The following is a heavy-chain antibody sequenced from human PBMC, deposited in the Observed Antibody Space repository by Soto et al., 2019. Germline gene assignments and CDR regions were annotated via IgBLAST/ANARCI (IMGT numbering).Heavy chain of an antibody. V-gene: IGHV1-69*19. Sequence: QVQLVQSGAEMKKPGSSVKVSCQSSGGTFNTYAMNWVRQAPGQGPEWMGDISPMFGAANYAPKFQGRVTITPDESTGTSYMQLSSLTSEDTALYFCAREVQVHTPAFVYWGQGALVIGSS. CDR2: ISPMFGAA. J-gene: IGHJ4*02. CDR3: AREVQVHTPAFVY. D-gene: IGHD3-10*01. CDR1: GGTFNTYA.